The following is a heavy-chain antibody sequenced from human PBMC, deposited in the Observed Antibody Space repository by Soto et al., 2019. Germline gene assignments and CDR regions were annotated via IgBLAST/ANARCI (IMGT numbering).Heavy chain of an antibody. J-gene: IGHJ4*02. D-gene: IGHD5-18*01. V-gene: IGHV3-73*01. Sequence: GGSLRLSCAASGFTFSGSAMHWVRQASGKGLEWVGRIRSKANSYATAYVASVKGRFTISRDDSKNTAYLQMNSLKTEDTAVYYCTSQGYSYGFGYWGQGTLVTVSS. CDR3: TSQGYSYGFGY. CDR2: IRSKANSYAT. CDR1: GFTFSGSA.